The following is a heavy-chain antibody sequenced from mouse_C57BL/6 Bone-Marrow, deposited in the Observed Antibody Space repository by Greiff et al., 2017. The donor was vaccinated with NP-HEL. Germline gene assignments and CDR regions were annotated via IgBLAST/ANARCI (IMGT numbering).Heavy chain of an antibody. CDR3: ARHSLLRYAMDY. CDR2: FYPGSGSI. J-gene: IGHJ4*01. V-gene: IGHV1-62-2*01. CDR1: GYTFTEYT. D-gene: IGHD1-2*01. Sequence: VNVVESGAELVKPGASVKLSCKASGYTFTEYTIHWVKQRPGQGLEWIGWFYPGSGSIKYNEKFKDKATLTADKSSSTGYMELSRLTSEDSAVDFCARHSLLRYAMDYWGQGTSVTVAS.